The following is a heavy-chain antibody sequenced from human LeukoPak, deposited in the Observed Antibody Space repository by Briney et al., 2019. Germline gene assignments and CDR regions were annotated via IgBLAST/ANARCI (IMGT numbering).Heavy chain of an antibody. CDR1: GYTFTSYA. J-gene: IGHJ6*02. V-gene: IGHV1-3*01. Sequence: GASVKVSCKASGYTFTSYAMHWVRQAPGQRLEWMGWINAGNGNTKYSQKFQGRVTITRDTSASTAYMELSSLRSEDTAVYYCARYCSSTSCYYYYYGMDVWGQGTTVTVSS. D-gene: IGHD2-2*01. CDR2: INAGNGNT. CDR3: ARYCSSTSCYYYYYGMDV.